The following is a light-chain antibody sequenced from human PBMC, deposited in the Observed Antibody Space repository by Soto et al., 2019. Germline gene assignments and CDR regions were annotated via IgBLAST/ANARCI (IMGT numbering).Light chain of an antibody. CDR2: VDGSGGY. CDR1: SGQSNYI. CDR3: ETWETNTRV. J-gene: IGLJ2*01. V-gene: IGLV4-60*03. Sequence: QTVLTPSSSSSASLGFSGTPTRTPSSGQSNYIIAWHQQQPGKAPRFLMKVDGSGGYNKGSGVPDRFSGASSGTDRYLTISNLQSGDEADYYCETWETNTRVFGGGNKVTVL.